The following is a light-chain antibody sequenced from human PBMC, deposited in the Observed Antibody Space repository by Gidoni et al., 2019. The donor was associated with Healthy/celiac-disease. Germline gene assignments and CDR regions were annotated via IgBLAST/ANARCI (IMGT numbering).Light chain of an antibody. J-gene: IGKJ4*01. CDR1: QDISNY. CDR3: QQYDNLPFGT. CDR2: DAS. Sequence: DIQMTQSPSSLSASVGDRVTITCQASQDISNYLNWYQQKPGKAPKLLIYDASNLETGVPSRFSGSGSGTDFTFTISSLQPEDIATYYCQQYDNLPFGTFGGGTKVEIK. V-gene: IGKV1-33*01.